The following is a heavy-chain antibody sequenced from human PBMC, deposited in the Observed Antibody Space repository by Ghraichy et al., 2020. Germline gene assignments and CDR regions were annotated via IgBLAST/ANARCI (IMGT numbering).Heavy chain of an antibody. CDR3: ARDRVNSGSYYLPRAYYFDY. CDR1: GGSFSGYY. CDR2: INHSGST. V-gene: IGHV4-34*01. J-gene: IGHJ4*02. Sequence: GSLRLSCAVYGGSFSGYYWSWIRQPPGKGLEWIGEINHSGSTNYNPSLKSRVTISVDTSKNQFSLKLSSVTAADTAVYYCARDRVNSGSYYLPRAYYFDYWGQGTLVTVSS. D-gene: IGHD1-26*01.